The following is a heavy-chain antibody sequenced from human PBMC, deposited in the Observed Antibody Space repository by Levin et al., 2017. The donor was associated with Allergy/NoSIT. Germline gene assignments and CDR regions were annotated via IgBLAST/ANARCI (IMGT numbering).Heavy chain of an antibody. J-gene: IGHJ6*02. CDR1: GGSISSYY. CDR3: ARRAVYYGMDV. Sequence: SQTLSLTCTVSGGSISSYYWSWIRQPPGKGLEWIGYIYYSGSTNYNPSLKSRVTISVDTSKNQFSLKLSSVTAADTAVYYCARRAVYYGMDVWGQGTTVTVSS. V-gene: IGHV4-59*08. D-gene: IGHD6-19*01. CDR2: IYYSGST.